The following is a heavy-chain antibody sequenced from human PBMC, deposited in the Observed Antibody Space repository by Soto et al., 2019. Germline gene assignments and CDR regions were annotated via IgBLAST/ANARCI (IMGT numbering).Heavy chain of an antibody. CDR2: IYYSGST. J-gene: IGHJ5*02. CDR1: GGSISSSSYY. Sequence: QLQLQESGPGLVKPSETLSLTCTVSGGSISSSSYYWGWIRQPPGKGLEWIGSIYYSGSTYYNPSLKSRVTISVDTSKNQFSLKLSSVTAADTAVYYCARKESFGGVIVNNNWFDPWGQGTLVTVSS. V-gene: IGHV4-39*01. D-gene: IGHD3-16*02. CDR3: ARKESFGGVIVNNNWFDP.